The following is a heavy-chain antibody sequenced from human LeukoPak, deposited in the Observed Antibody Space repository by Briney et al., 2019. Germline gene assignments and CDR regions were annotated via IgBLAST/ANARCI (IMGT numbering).Heavy chain of an antibody. CDR1: GGSISSGDYY. Sequence: SETLSLTCTVSGGSISSGDYYWSWIRQPPGKGLEWIGYIYYSGSTYYNPSLKSRVTISVDTSKNQFSLKLSSVTAADTAVYYCARDATTEGAFDIWGQGTMVTVSS. CDR2: IYYSGST. D-gene: IGHD1-26*01. J-gene: IGHJ3*02. CDR3: ARDATTEGAFDI. V-gene: IGHV4-30-4*01.